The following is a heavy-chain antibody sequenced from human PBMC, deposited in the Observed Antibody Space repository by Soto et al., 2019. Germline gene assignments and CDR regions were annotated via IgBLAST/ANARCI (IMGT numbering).Heavy chain of an antibody. V-gene: IGHV4-34*01. CDR2: ISPSGTT. CDR3: ARAPKVSGSAQTRPDF. Sequence: SETLSLTCSLYSGSLSGYYWSWIRQPPGKGLEWIGEISPSGTTNYSPSLKSRVSISVDTSKNQFSLNLTSLTAADTAVYYCARAPKVSGSAQTRPDFWGQGSQVTVSS. D-gene: IGHD6-6*01. J-gene: IGHJ4*02. CDR1: SGSLSGYY.